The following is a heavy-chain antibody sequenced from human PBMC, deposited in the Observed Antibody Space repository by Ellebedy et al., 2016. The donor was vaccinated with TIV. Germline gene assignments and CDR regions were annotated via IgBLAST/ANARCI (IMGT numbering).Heavy chain of an antibody. CDR2: INHSGST. J-gene: IGHJ3*02. D-gene: IGHD3-22*01. Sequence: SETLSLTCAVYGGSFSGYYWSWIRQPPGKGLEWIGEINHSGSTNYNPSLKSRVTISVDTSKNQFSLKLSSVTAADTAVYYCARVLPGYYDSSGYYYGGVEDAFDIWGQGTMVTVSS. CDR3: ARVLPGYYDSSGYYYGGVEDAFDI. CDR1: GGSFSGYY. V-gene: IGHV4-34*01.